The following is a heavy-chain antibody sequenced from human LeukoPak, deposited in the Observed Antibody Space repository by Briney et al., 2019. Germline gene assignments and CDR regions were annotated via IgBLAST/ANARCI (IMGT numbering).Heavy chain of an antibody. CDR2: IYYSGST. CDR1: GGSFSSYY. CDR3: ARSIRGTYYYDSSGYPNWFDP. V-gene: IGHV4-59*01. J-gene: IGHJ5*02. Sequence: SETLSLTCAVYGGSFSSYYWSWIRQPPGKGLEWIGYIYYSGSTNYNPSLKSRVTISVDTSKNQFSLKLSSVTAADTAVYYCARSIRGTYYYDSSGYPNWFDPWGQGTLVTVSS. D-gene: IGHD3-22*01.